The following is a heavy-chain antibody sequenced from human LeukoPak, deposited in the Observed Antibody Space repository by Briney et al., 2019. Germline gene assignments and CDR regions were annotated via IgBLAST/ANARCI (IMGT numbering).Heavy chain of an antibody. Sequence: SETLSLTCAVYGGSFSGYYWSWIRQPPGKGLEWIGEINHSGSTNYNPSLKSRVTISVDTSKNQFSLKLSSVTAADTAVYYCARVYYDYVWGSYRPFPFDYWGQGTLVTVSS. CDR1: GGSFSGYY. D-gene: IGHD3-16*02. CDR3: ARVYYDYVWGSYRPFPFDY. V-gene: IGHV4-34*01. J-gene: IGHJ4*02. CDR2: INHSGST.